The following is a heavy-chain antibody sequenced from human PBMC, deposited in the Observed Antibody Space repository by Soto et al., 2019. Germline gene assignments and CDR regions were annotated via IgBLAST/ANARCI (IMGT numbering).Heavy chain of an antibody. V-gene: IGHV3-33*01. CDR1: GFPFSTYG. J-gene: IGHJ3*02. D-gene: IGHD4-17*01. Sequence: GGSLRLSCSGSGFPFSTYGMHWVRQAPGKGLEWVAVIWYDGGNKYYTDSVKGRFIISRDNSKNTLYLQMNSLRAEDTALYYCARDSYGDAAPTFFDIWGQGTIVTVSS. CDR3: ARDSYGDAAPTFFDI. CDR2: IWYDGGNK.